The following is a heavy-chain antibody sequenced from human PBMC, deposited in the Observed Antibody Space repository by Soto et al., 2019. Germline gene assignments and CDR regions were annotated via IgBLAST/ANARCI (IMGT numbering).Heavy chain of an antibody. CDR1: GFTFSSYG. J-gene: IGHJ6*02. CDR2: IWYDGSNK. CDR3: ARDRDYYGMDV. V-gene: IGHV3-33*01. Sequence: GGSLRLSCSAAGFTFSSYGMHWVRQAPGKGLEWVAVIWYDGSNKYYADSVKGRFTISRDNSKNTLYLQMNSLRAEDTAVYYCARDRDYYGMDVWGQGTTVTVSS.